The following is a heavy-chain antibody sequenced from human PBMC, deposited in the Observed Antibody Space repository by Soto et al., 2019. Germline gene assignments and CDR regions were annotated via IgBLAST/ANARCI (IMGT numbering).Heavy chain of an antibody. CDR3: ARRGISAIGIYFFDY. V-gene: IGHV4-31*02. J-gene: IGHJ4*02. CDR2: IYYSGTS. Sequence: SLTLSLTWCVSGGSISRGGYYWIWIRHHPGKGLEWIGYIYYSGTSYYNPSLQNRVTMSVDTSTNQFSLKLSSVTAADTAVYYCARRGISAIGIYFFDYWGQGTLVTVSS. D-gene: IGHD6-13*01. CDR1: GGSISRGGYY.